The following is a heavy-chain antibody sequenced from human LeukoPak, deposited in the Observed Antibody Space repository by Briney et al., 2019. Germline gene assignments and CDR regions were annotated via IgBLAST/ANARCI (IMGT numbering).Heavy chain of an antibody. CDR1: GFTFSSYS. J-gene: IGHJ4*02. CDR2: ISSSSSYI. V-gene: IGHV3-21*01. CDR3: ARDLKGKGYSGYDTVGY. Sequence: GGSLRLSCAASGFTFSSYSMNWVRQAPGKGLEWVSSISSSSSYIYHADSVKGRFTISRDNAKNSLYLQMNSLRAEDTAVYYCARDLKGKGYSGYDTVGYWGQGTLVTVSS. D-gene: IGHD5-12*01.